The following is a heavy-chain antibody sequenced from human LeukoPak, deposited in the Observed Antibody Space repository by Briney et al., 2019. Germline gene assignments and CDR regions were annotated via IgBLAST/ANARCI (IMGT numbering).Heavy chain of an antibody. D-gene: IGHD3-22*01. CDR1: GFIFNDYA. V-gene: IGHV3-30*04. Sequence: GGSLRLSCAASGFIFNDYAIHWARQAPGKGLEWVAVISSDGNTKFYTNSVKGRFNISRDNSKNTLSLQLSSLRVEDTAIYYCVREGYYESGGPFSGYFDYWGQGDLVTVSS. J-gene: IGHJ4*02. CDR2: ISSDGNTK. CDR3: VREGYYESGGPFSGYFDY.